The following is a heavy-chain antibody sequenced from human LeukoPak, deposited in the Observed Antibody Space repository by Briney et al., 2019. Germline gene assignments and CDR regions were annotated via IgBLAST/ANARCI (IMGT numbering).Heavy chain of an antibody. CDR1: GGSISDYY. J-gene: IGHJ5*02. Sequence: KPSETLSLTCNVPGGSISDYYWSWLRQPAGEGLEWIGRLYSGSTIYNPSLKSRVTMSVDTSKNQFSLKLASVTAADTAVYYCARHYVRGVNWFDPWGQGIMVTVSS. D-gene: IGHD3-10*01. V-gene: IGHV4-4*07. CDR2: LYSGST. CDR3: ARHYVRGVNWFDP.